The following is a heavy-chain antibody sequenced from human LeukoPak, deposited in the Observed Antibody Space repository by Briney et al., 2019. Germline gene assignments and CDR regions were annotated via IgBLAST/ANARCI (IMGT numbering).Heavy chain of an antibody. Sequence: GGSLRLSCAAFGFTFSSYWMSWVRQAPGKGLEWVANIKQDGSEKYYVDSVKGRFTISRDNAKNSLYLQMNSLRAEDTAVYYCARHLGYSSSSIDYWGQGTLVTVSS. CDR2: IKQDGSEK. CDR3: ARHLGYSSSSIDY. J-gene: IGHJ4*02. V-gene: IGHV3-7*01. CDR1: GFTFSSYW. D-gene: IGHD6-6*01.